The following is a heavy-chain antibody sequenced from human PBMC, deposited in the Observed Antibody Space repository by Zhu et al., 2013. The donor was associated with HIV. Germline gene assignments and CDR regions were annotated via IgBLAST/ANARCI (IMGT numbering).Heavy chain of an antibody. Sequence: QVQLVQSGAEVKKPGSSVKVSCKASGGTFSSYAISWVRQAPGQGLEWMGWIIPIFGIANYAQKFQGRVTITADESTSTAYMELSSLRSEDTAVYYCARDRCSSTSCHYFDYWGQGTLVTVSS. D-gene: IGHD2-2*01. V-gene: IGHV1-69*12. CDR3: ARDRCSSTSCHYFDY. J-gene: IGHJ4*02. CDR1: GGTFSSYA. CDR2: IIPIFGIA.